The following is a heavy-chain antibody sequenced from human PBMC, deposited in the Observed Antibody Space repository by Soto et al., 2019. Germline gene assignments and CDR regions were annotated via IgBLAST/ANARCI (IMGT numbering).Heavy chain of an antibody. CDR3: AREGAQWLALFDY. CDR1: GFTFSSYA. CDR2: ISYDGSNK. Sequence: GGSLRLSCAASGFTFSSYAMHWVRQAPGKGLEWVAVISYDGSNKYYADSVKGRFTISRDNSKNTLYLQMNSLRAEDTAVYYCAREGAQWLALFDYWGQGTLVTVS. V-gene: IGHV3-30-3*01. D-gene: IGHD6-19*01. J-gene: IGHJ4*02.